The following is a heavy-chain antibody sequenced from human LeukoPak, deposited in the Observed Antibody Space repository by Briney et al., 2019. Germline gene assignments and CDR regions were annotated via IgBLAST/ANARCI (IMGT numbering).Heavy chain of an antibody. CDR1: GFTFNTYT. V-gene: IGHV3-21*01. CDR2: ISSSSSYI. J-gene: IGHJ4*02. CDR3: ARGNYYYDSSGYYSNGIDY. D-gene: IGHD3-22*01. Sequence: GGALRLSCAPSGFTFNTYTINWVRQAPGKGLEWVSSISSSSSYIYYSDSVKGRFTISRDNAKNSLYLQMNSLRAEDTAVYYCARGNYYYDSSGYYSNGIDYWGQGTLVTVSS.